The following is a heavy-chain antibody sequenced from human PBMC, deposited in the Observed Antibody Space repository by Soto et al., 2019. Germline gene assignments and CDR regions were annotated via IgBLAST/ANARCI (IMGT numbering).Heavy chain of an antibody. D-gene: IGHD1-26*01. CDR3: ARGPFGATTY. CDR1: GFTFSGYW. CDR2: IKGDGSST. Sequence: EVQLVESGGGLVQPGGSLRLSCAASGFTFSGYWMHWVRQVPGKGLVWVSRIKGDGSSTSYADSVKGRFTISRDNAKNTLYLQMNSLRAEDTAVYYCARGPFGATTYWGQGTLVTVSS. V-gene: IGHV3-74*01. J-gene: IGHJ4*02.